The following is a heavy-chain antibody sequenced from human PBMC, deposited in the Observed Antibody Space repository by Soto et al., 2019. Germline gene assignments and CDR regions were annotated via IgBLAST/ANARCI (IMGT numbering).Heavy chain of an antibody. D-gene: IGHD3-10*01. J-gene: IGHJ6*02. CDR2: ISYDGSNK. V-gene: IGHV3-30-3*01. CDR3: ARDRRYGSGSPYYYYGMDV. CDR1: GFTFSSYA. Sequence: PGGSLRLSCAASGFTFSSYAMHWVRQAPGKGLEWVAVISYDGSNKYYADSVKGRFTISRDNSKNTLYLQMNSLRAEDTAVYYCARDRRYGSGSPYYYYGMDVWGQGTTVTVSS.